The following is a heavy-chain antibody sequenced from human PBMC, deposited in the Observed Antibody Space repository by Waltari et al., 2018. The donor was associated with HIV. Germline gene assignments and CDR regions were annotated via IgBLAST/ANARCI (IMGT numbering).Heavy chain of an antibody. D-gene: IGHD6-13*01. CDR3: VKEHQYSHTWYSYYGMDV. J-gene: IGHJ6*02. Sequence: EVQVLASGRALVQPGGSLGLSFAASGFTFRNNGLSWVCQAPGKGLEWVSTISGSGGSTYYADSVKGRFTVSRDNSKNTLYLQMNSLRAEDTAVYFCVKEHQYSHTWYSYYGMDVWGQGTTVTVSS. CDR2: ISGSGGST. V-gene: IGHV3-23*01. CDR1: GFTFRNNG.